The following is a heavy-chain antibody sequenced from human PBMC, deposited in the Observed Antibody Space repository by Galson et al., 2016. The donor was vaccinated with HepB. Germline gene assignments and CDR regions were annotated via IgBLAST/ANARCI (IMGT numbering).Heavy chain of an antibody. V-gene: IGHV1-18*04. CDR3: VRDRGIVGASGGY. D-gene: IGHD1-26*01. CDR2: IAPYNGDT. J-gene: IGHJ4*02. CDR1: GYNFKSFG. Sequence: SVKVSCKASGYNFKSFGITWVRQAPGQGFQWMGWIAPYNGDTKYVEKFQGRVTMTTDTSSKTAYMGLRNLKSDDTAVYYCVRDRGIVGASGGYWGQGTLVTVSS.